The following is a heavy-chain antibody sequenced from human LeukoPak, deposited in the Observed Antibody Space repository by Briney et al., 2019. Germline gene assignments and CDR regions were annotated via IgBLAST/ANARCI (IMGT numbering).Heavy chain of an antibody. CDR2: ISAYNGNT. D-gene: IGHD6-6*01. J-gene: IGHJ4*02. Sequence: GASVKVSCKASGYTFTSYGISWVRQAPGQGLEWMGWISAYNGNTNYAQKLQGRVTMTTDTSTSTAYMELRSLRSDDTAVYYCAREIPPHAAARFSDYWGQGTLVTVSS. CDR1: GYTFTSYG. V-gene: IGHV1-18*01. CDR3: AREIPPHAAARFSDY.